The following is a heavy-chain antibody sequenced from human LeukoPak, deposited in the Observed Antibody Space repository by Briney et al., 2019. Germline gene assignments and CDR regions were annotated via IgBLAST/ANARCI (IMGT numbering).Heavy chain of an antibody. Sequence: GRSLRLSCAVSVVTSSSYAMSWVRQAPGKGLEWVSAISGSGGSTYYADSVKGRFTISRDNSKNTLYLQMNSLRAEDTAVYYCAKDSSGWENWVDPWGQGTLVTVSS. D-gene: IGHD6-19*01. CDR2: ISGSGGST. CDR1: VVTSSSYA. V-gene: IGHV3-23*01. J-gene: IGHJ5*02. CDR3: AKDSSGWENWVDP.